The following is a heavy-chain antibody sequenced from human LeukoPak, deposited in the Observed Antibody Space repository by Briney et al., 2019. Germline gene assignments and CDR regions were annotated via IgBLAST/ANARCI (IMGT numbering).Heavy chain of an antibody. D-gene: IGHD5-18*01. CDR1: GGSIGRYY. J-gene: IGHJ4*02. CDR2: IYYSKNT. CDR3: VSPRGFSYGYFDY. V-gene: IGHV4-39*01. Sequence: SETLSLTCTVSGGSIGRYYWGWIRQPPGKGLEWIGSIYYSKNTYYNPSLKSRVTISADTSKNQFSLTLGSVSATDTAVYYCVSPRGFSYGYFDYWGQGTLVTVSS.